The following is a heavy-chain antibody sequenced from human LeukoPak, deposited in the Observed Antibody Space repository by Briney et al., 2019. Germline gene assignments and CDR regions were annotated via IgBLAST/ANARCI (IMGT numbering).Heavy chain of an antibody. CDR1: GLTFRNYG. CDR3: ARVWLVRELLRDAFDI. J-gene: IGHJ3*02. D-gene: IGHD6-19*01. Sequence: GSLRLSCAASGLTFRNYGMHWARQAPGKGLEWVAIISYDGSNKYYADSVRGRFTISKDNSQNTLYLQMNSLRAEDTAVYYCARVWLVRELLRDAFDIWGQGTMVTVSS. V-gene: IGHV3-30*03. CDR2: ISYDGSNK.